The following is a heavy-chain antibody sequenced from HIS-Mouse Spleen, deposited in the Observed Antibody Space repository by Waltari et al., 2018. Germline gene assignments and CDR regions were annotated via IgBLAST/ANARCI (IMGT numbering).Heavy chain of an antibody. Sequence: EVQLVESGGGLVKPGGSLRLSCAASGFTFSSYSMNWVRQAPGKGLEWFSSIRSSGSYIYYAGQVKGRFTISRDNAKNSLYLQMNSLRAEDTAVYYCARSPGIAAAGTDYWGQGTLVTVSS. V-gene: IGHV3-21*01. CDR2: IRSSGSYI. CDR1: GFTFSSYS. CDR3: ARSPGIAAAGTDY. J-gene: IGHJ4*02. D-gene: IGHD6-13*01.